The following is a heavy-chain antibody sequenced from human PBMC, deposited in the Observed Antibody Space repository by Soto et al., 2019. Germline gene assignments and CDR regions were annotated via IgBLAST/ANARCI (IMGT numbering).Heavy chain of an antibody. CDR1: GFTFSRYS. CDR3: ARESEDLTSNFDY. J-gene: IGHJ4*02. V-gene: IGHV3-21*01. Sequence: EVQLVESGGGLVRPGGSLRLSCAASGFTFSRYSMNWVRRAPGKGLEWVSSISSTTNYIYYAASMKGRFTVSRDNAKNSVYLDMNSLSAEDTAVYYCARESEDLTSNFDYWGQGTLVTVSS. CDR2: ISSTTNYI.